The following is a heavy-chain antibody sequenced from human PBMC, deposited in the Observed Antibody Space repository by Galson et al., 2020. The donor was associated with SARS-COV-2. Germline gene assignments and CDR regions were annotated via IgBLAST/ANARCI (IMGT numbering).Heavy chain of an antibody. Sequence: GGSLRLSCADSGFTFDDYAMHWVRQAPGKGLEWVSGISWNSGSIGYADSVKGRFTISRDNAKNSLYLQMNRLRAEDTALYYCAKDISPVWAAAGISPNWFDPWGQGTLVPVSS. CDR1: GFTFDDYA. CDR2: ISWNSGSI. V-gene: IGHV3-9*01. D-gene: IGHD6-13*01. J-gene: IGHJ5*02. CDR3: AKDISPVWAAAGISPNWFDP.